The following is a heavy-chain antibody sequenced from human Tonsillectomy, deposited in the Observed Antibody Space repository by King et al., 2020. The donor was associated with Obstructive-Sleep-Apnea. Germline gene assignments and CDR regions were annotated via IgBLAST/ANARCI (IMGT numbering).Heavy chain of an antibody. J-gene: IGHJ6*02. CDR3: ARDIEVVAAYYGMDV. CDR1: GFIFSDYY. CDR2: ISSSGDTI. V-gene: IGHV3-11*01. D-gene: IGHD2-21*02. Sequence: VQLVESGGGLVKPGGSLRLSCAASGFIFSDYYMSWIRRAPGKGLEWISYISSSGDTIHYADSVKGRFTVSRDNAKNSLNLQMNNLKAEDTAVYYCARDIEVVAAYYGMDVWGQGTTVAVSS.